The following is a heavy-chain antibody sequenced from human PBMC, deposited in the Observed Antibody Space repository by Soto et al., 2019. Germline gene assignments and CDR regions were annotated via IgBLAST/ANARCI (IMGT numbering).Heavy chain of an antibody. CDR3: ARQAFDS. Sequence: ALVNLSRTPSGGTFSGYPISWVRQAPGQSLEWMGWIKTGNGDTKYSEKFQGRVTISRDTSASTAYMEVSSLKFEDTAVYYCARQAFDSWGQGTTVTLSS. V-gene: IGHV1-3*04. CDR2: IKTGNGDT. CDR1: GGTFSGYP. J-gene: IGHJ3*02.